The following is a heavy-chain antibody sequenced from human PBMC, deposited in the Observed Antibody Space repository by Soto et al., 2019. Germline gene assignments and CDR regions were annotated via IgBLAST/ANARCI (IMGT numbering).Heavy chain of an antibody. CDR3: ARARYDSSGYYYFDY. V-gene: IGHV4-59*01. Sequence: SETLSLTCTVSGGSISGYYWGWIRQPPGKGLEWIGYISYSGSSTYNPSLKSRVTIPLDTSKTQFSLRLRSVTAADTAVYYCARARYDSSGYYYFDYWGQGTLVTVSS. CDR2: ISYSGSS. J-gene: IGHJ4*02. CDR1: GGSISGYY. D-gene: IGHD3-22*01.